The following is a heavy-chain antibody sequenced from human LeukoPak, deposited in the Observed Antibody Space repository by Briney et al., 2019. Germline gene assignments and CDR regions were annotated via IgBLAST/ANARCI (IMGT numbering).Heavy chain of an antibody. V-gene: IGHV1-18*01. CDR2: ISAYNGNT. Sequence: ASVKVSCKASGYTFTSYGISWVRQAPGQGLEWMGWISAYNGNTNYAQKLQGRVTMTTDASTSTAYMELRSQRSDDTAVYYCARGPLVSMAPQFTIDYWGQGTLVTVSS. CDR1: GYTFTSYG. D-gene: IGHD5-24*01. J-gene: IGHJ4*02. CDR3: ARGPLVSMAPQFTIDY.